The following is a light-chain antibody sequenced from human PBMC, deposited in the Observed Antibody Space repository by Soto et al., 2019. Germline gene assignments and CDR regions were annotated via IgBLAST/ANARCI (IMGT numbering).Light chain of an antibody. CDR3: QKYNSAPQT. V-gene: IGKV1-27*01. CDR2: AAS. CDR1: QSISNY. J-gene: IGKJ1*01. Sequence: DIQMTQSPSSLSASVGDRVTITCRASQSISNYLNWYQQKPGKVPKLLIFAASTLQSGVPSRFSGSGSGTDFTLTISSLQPEDVATYYCQKYNSAPQTFGQGTKVDIK.